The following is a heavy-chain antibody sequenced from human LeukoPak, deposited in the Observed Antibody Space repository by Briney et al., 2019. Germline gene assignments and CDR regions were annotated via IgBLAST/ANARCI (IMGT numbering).Heavy chain of an antibody. V-gene: IGHV4-61*02. CDR1: GGSISSGSYY. J-gene: IGHJ5*02. CDR2: IYTSGST. CDR3: ARGSINRYFKDWFDP. Sequence: SETLSLTCTVSGGSISSGSYYWSWIRQPAGKGLEWIGRIYTSGSTNYSPSLKSRVTISVDTSKNQFSLKLSSVTAADTAVYYCARGSINRYFKDWFDPWGQGTLVTVSS. D-gene: IGHD3-9*01.